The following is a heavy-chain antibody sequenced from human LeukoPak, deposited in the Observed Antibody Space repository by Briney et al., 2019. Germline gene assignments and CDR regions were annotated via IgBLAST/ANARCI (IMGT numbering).Heavy chain of an antibody. Sequence: ASVKVSCKASGYTFTGYYMHWVRQAPGQGLEWMGWINPSSGGTNYAQKFQGRVTMTRDTSISTAYMELSRLRSDDTAVYYCARSQPPLRYFDWLLPETDYWGQGTLVTVSS. J-gene: IGHJ4*02. CDR3: ARSQPPLRYFDWLLPETDY. D-gene: IGHD3-9*01. CDR2: INPSSGGT. CDR1: GYTFTGYY. V-gene: IGHV1-2*02.